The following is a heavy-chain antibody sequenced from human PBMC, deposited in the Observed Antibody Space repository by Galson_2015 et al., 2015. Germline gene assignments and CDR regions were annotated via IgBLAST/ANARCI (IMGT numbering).Heavy chain of an antibody. CDR2: IYWDDDK. CDR1: GFSLSTSGVG. J-gene: IGHJ3*02. V-gene: IGHV2-5*02. D-gene: IGHD3-22*01. CDR3: AHRQWENYYDSSGYYYTGRVSAFDI. Sequence: PALVKPTQPLTLTCTFSGFSLSTSGVGVGWIRQPPGKALEWLALIYWDDDKRYSPSLKSRLTITKDTSKNQVVLTMTNMDPVDTATYYCAHRQWENYYDSSGYYYTGRVSAFDIWGQGTMVTVSS.